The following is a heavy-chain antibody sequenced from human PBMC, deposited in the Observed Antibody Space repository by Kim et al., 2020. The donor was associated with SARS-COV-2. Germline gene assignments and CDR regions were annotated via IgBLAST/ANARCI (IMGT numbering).Heavy chain of an antibody. D-gene: IGHD3-3*01. V-gene: IGHV4-59*01. CDR1: GGSISSYY. Sequence: SETLSLTCTVSGGSISSYYWSWIRQPPGKGLEWIGYIYYSGSTNYNPSLKSRVTISVDTSKNQFSLKLSSVTAADTAVYYCAREAMYYDSWSGYWASPGVPEGWFDPWGKSTLVTVYS. CDR3: AREAMYYDSWSGYWASPGVPEGWFDP. J-gene: IGHJ5*02. CDR2: IYYSGST.